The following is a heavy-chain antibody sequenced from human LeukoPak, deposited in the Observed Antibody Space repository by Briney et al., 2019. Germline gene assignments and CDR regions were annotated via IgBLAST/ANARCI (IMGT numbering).Heavy chain of an antibody. V-gene: IGHV1-8*01. D-gene: IGHD3-3*01. CDR2: MNPNSGNT. CDR1: GYTFTSYD. Sequence: VASVKVSCKASGYTFTSYDINWVRQATGQGLEWMGWMNPNSGNTGYAQKFQGRVTMTRDTSISTAYMELSSLRSEDTAVYYCARGWYYDFWSGYYTGGYYYYMDVWGKGTTVTVSS. CDR3: ARGWYYDFWSGYYTGGYYYYMDV. J-gene: IGHJ6*03.